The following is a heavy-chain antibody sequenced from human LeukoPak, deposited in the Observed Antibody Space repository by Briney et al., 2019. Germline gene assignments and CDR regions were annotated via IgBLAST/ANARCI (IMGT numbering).Heavy chain of an antibody. J-gene: IGHJ4*02. V-gene: IGHV3-7*04. D-gene: IGHD5-24*01. CDR3: ARHSAGYRTFFDY. Sequence: PWRSLRLSSAASGFALSYYWMTWVRRAPGKGLEWVANILQVGSEKYYGDSVKGRFTISRDNAKNTLYLQMNSLRAEDTAVYYCARHSAGYRTFFDYWGQGTLVTVYS. CDR2: ILQVGSEK. CDR1: GFALSYYW.